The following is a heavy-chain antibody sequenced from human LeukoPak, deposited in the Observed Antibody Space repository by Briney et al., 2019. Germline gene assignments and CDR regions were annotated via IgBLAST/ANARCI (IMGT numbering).Heavy chain of an antibody. V-gene: IGHV3-9*01. CDR1: GFIFDDYA. J-gene: IGHJ4*02. CDR3: AKDPGYSYGRREFDY. D-gene: IGHD5-18*01. Sequence: GGSLRLSCAASGFIFDDYAMYWVRQAPGKGLEWVSGISWNSGSIGYADSVKGRFTISRDNAKNSLYLQMNSLRAEDTALYYCAKDPGYSYGRREFDYWGQGTLVTVSS. CDR2: ISWNSGSI.